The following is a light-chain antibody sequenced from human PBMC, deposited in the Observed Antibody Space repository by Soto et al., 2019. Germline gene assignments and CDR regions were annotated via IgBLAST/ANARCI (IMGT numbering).Light chain of an antibody. J-gene: IGKJ5*01. Sequence: EIVLTQSPATLSLSPGERATLSCRASQSVSNYLAWYQQKPGQAPRLLIYDASNRATGIPARFSGSGSGTDFTLTISSLESDYFAVYYCQQRSDWPSITFGQGTRLEIK. V-gene: IGKV3-11*01. CDR1: QSVSNY. CDR2: DAS. CDR3: QQRSDWPSIT.